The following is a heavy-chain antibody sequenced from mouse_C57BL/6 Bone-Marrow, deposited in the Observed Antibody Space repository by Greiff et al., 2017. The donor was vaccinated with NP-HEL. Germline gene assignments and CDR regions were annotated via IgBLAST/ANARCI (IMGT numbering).Heavy chain of an antibody. D-gene: IGHD2-5*01. CDR3: ARPDYSNYGRGFDY. CDR2: IWSDGST. CDR1: GFSLTSYG. V-gene: IGHV2-6*03. J-gene: IGHJ2*01. Sequence: VQLQQSGPGLVAPSQSLSITCTVSGFSLTSYGVHWVRQPPGKGLEWLVVIWSDGSTTYNSALKSRLSISKDNSKSQVFLKMNSLQTDDTAMYYCARPDYSNYGRGFDYWGQGTTLTVSS.